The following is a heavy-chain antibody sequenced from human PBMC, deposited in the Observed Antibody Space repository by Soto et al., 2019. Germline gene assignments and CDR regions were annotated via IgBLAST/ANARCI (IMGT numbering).Heavy chain of an antibody. D-gene: IGHD3-10*01. V-gene: IGHV3-30-3*01. CDR2: ISYDGSDK. J-gene: IGHJ6*02. CDR3: ARDRSAGREIYFGMDV. Sequence: QMQLVESGGGVVQPGRSLRLSCVASGFTFDLNGLHWVRQAPGKGLEWVTVISYDGSDKYYADSLKGRVTVSRDNSKNTLYLHMDSLRTEDTAIYYCARDRSAGREIYFGMDVWGQGTTVTVSS. CDR1: GFTFDLNG.